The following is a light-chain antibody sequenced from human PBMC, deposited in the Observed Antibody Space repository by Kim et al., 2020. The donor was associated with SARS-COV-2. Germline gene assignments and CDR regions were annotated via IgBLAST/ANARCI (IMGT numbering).Light chain of an antibody. CDR3: LSYAGTSTFI. J-gene: IGLJ1*01. Sequence: GPSGTVSCTGSSRDVGDYISVSWYRQHPAKAPKLMIYDVYKRPSGVPDRFSGSKSDNTASLTISGLQADDEADYYCLSYAGTSTFIFGTGTKVTVL. CDR2: DVY. CDR1: SRDVGDYIS. V-gene: IGLV2-11*01.